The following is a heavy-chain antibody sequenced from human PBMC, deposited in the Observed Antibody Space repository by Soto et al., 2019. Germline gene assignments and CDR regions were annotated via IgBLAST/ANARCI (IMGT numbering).Heavy chain of an antibody. V-gene: IGHV3-33*01. Sequence: QVQLVESGGGVVQPGRSLRLSCAASGFSVNTHVIHWIRQAPGKGLEWVAVLWYDGSREYYADSVKGRFTISRDNSKNMMYLQMDNLRVEDTAVYYCARVPRFDTWYFDCWGQGTLATVSS. CDR1: GFSVNTHV. CDR2: LWYDGSRE. D-gene: IGHD2-2*02. J-gene: IGHJ4*02. CDR3: ARVPRFDTWYFDC.